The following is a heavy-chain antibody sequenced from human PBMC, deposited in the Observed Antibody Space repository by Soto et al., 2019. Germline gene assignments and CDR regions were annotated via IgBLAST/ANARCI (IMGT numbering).Heavy chain of an antibody. J-gene: IGHJ4*02. CDR2: IYTGDGT. CDR1: GFTVSSNY. D-gene: IGHD3-3*02. V-gene: IGHV3-66*01. Sequence: EVQLVESGRGLVQPGGSLRLSCAASGFTVSSNYMSWVRQAPGKGLEWVSVIYTGDGTYYADSVKGRFTISRDNSKNTLYLQMNSLRAEDTAVYYCARGQLLAVRWGQGTLVTVSS. CDR3: ARGQLLAVR.